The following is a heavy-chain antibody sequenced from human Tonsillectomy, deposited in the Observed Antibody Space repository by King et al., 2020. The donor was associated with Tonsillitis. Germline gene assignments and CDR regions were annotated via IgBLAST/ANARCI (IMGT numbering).Heavy chain of an antibody. D-gene: IGHD4-17*01. J-gene: IGHJ4*02. CDR3: AKALFGTVTSFPFDY. Sequence: VQLVESGGGLVQPGGSLRLSCAASGFTFSSYAMSWVRQAPGKGLEWVSAVSGSGGSTYYADSVKGRFTISRDNSKNTLYLQMNSLRAGDTAVYYCAKALFGTVTSFPFDYWGQGTLVTVSS. CDR1: GFTFSSYA. CDR2: VSGSGGST. V-gene: IGHV3-23*04.